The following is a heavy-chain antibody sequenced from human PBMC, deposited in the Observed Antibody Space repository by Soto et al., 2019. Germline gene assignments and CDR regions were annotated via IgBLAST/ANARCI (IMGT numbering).Heavy chain of an antibody. CDR3: ARGVGFGEFTYPGYYYGMDV. CDR2: IYSGGST. Sequence: QSGGSLRLSCAASGFTVSSNYMSWVRQAPGKGLEWVSVIYSGGSTYYADSVKGRFTISRDNSKNTLYLQMNSLRAEDTAVYYCARGVGFGEFTYPGYYYGMDVWGQGTTVTVSS. CDR1: GFTVSSNY. J-gene: IGHJ6*02. V-gene: IGHV3-53*01. D-gene: IGHD3-10*01.